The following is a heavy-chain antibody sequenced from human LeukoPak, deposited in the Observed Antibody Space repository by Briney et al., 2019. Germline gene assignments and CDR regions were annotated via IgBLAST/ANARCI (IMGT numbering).Heavy chain of an antibody. CDR2: INHSGST. V-gene: IGHV4-34*01. Sequence: PSEALSLTCSVSGESMRTGGYYWTWMRQPPGKGLEWIGEINHSGSTNYNPSLKSRVTISVDTSKNQFSLKLSSVTAADTAVYYCARSLLIAVAGTVYYYYGMDVWGQGTTVTVSS. D-gene: IGHD6-19*01. CDR3: ARSLLIAVAGTVYYYYGMDV. CDR1: GESMRTGGYY. J-gene: IGHJ6*02.